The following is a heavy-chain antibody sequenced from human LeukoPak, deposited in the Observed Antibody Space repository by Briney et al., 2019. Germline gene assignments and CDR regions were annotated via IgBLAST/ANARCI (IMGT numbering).Heavy chain of an antibody. D-gene: IGHD3-22*01. J-gene: IGHJ4*02. CDR3: ARDTRDYYDSSGYYYYFDY. CDR1: GGSISSGGYY. V-gene: IGHV4-31*03. CDR2: IYYSGST. Sequence: PSQTLSLTCTVSGGSISSGGYYWSWIRQHPGKGLEWIGYIYYSGSTYYNPSLKSRVTISVDTSKNQFSLELSSVTAADTAVYYCARDTRDYYDSSGYYYYFDYWGQGTLVTVSS.